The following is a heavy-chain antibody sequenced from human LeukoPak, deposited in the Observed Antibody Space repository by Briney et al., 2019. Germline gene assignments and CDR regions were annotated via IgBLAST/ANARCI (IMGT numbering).Heavy chain of an antibody. D-gene: IGHD1-20*01. V-gene: IGHV3-23*01. Sequence: GGSLRLSCAASGFTFSSYAMSWVRQAPVKGLEWVSAISGSGGSTYYADSVKGRFTISRDNSKNTLYLQMNSLRAEDTAVYYCAKFGYYWNDSNYWGQGTLVTVSS. CDR3: AKFGYYWNDSNY. CDR1: GFTFSSYA. CDR2: ISGSGGST. J-gene: IGHJ4*02.